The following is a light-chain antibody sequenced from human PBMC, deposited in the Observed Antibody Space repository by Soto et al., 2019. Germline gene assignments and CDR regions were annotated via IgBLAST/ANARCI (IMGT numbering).Light chain of an antibody. CDR3: QHYNSYSEA. J-gene: IGKJ1*01. CDR2: KAS. Sequence: DIQMTQSPSTLSGSVGDRVTITCRASQTISSWLAWYQQKPGKAPKLLIYKASTFKSGVPSRVSGSGSGTEFTLTISSLQPDDFATYYCQHYNSYSEAFGQGTKVELK. V-gene: IGKV1-5*03. CDR1: QTISSW.